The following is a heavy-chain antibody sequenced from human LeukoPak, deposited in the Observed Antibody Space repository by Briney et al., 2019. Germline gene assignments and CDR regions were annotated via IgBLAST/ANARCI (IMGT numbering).Heavy chain of an antibody. J-gene: IGHJ3*02. CDR3: AKEGVGATKGTFDI. CDR2: ISWNSGSI. D-gene: IGHD1-26*01. V-gene: IGHV3-9*01. Sequence: GGSLRLSCAASGFTFDDYAMHWVRQAPGKGLEWVSGISWNSGSIGYADSVKGRFTISRDNAKNSLYLQMNSLRAEDTALYYCAKEGVGATKGTFDIWGQGSMVTVSS. CDR1: GFTFDDYA.